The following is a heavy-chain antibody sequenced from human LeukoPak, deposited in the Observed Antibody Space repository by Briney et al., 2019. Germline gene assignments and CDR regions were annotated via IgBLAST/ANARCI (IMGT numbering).Heavy chain of an antibody. CDR3: ARVLAARPLDYFDY. D-gene: IGHD6-6*01. CDR2: MNPNSGNT. V-gene: IGHV1-8*03. J-gene: IGHJ4*02. Sequence: ASVKVSRKASGYTFTSYDINWVRQATGQGLEWMGWMNPNSGNTGYAQKFQGRVTITRNTSISTAYMELSSLRSEDTAVYYCARVLAARPLDYFDYWGQGTLVTVSS. CDR1: GYTFTSYD.